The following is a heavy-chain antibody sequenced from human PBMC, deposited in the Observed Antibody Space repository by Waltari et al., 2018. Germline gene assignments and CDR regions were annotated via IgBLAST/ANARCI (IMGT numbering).Heavy chain of an antibody. J-gene: IGHJ4*02. CDR2: INYDGSST. V-gene: IGHV3-74*01. Sequence: EVQLVESGGGLVQPGGSLRLSCVASGFIFSSYWMDWVRQAPGKGLVVVSRINYDGSSTTYADSVKGRFTISRDNAKNTLYLHMSSLRAEDTAVYYCIRENIAAAGLESWGQGTLVTVSS. CDR1: GFIFSSYW. D-gene: IGHD6-13*01. CDR3: IRENIAAAGLES.